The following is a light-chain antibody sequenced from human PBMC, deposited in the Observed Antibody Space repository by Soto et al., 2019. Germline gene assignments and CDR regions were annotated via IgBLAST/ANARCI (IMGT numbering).Light chain of an antibody. J-gene: IGKJ1*01. CDR2: GAS. Sequence: DIVLTQSPDTLSLSPGERATLSCRASQSVSSNYLAWYQQKPGQAPRLLIYGASTRATGIPDRFSGSGSGTDFTLTISRLEPEDFATYYCLLDFRYFWAFGQGTKVEIK. CDR1: QSVSSNY. CDR3: LLDFRYFWA. V-gene: IGKV3-20*01.